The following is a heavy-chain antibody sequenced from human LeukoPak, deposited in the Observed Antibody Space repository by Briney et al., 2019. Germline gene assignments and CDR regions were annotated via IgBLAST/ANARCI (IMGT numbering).Heavy chain of an antibody. V-gene: IGHV3-74*01. J-gene: IGHJ5*01. CDR3: ARGWYGPDS. CDR2: TSRDGTST. CDR1: GVTSSSHS. D-gene: IGHD2-15*01. Sequence: GGSLRLSCAASGVTSSSHSMHWVRQAPGKGLVWVSGTSRDGTSTNYADAVKGRFTISRDNAKNTLYLQMNSLRVEDTAVYSCARGWYGPDSCGQGTLVTVSS.